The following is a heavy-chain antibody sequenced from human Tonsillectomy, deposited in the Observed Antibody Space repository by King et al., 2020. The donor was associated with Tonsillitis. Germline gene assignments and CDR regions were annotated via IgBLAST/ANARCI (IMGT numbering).Heavy chain of an antibody. CDR3: AAEKWEADWYFDL. V-gene: IGHV3-15*01. D-gene: IGHD1-26*01. J-gene: IGHJ2*01. Sequence: VQLVESGGGLVNPGGSLRLSCVASVPVFNNAWISWVRQAPGKGLEWVGRTKSPSNGGTKDYAAPVKGRFTISRDDSKNTLYLQMNGLKTEDTAMYFCAAEKWEADWYFDLWGRGTLVTVSS. CDR2: TKSPSNGGTK. CDR1: VPVFNNAW.